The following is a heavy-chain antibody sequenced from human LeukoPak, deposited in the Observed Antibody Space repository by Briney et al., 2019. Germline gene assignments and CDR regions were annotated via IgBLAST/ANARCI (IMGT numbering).Heavy chain of an antibody. V-gene: IGHV5-51*01. D-gene: IGHD1-7*01. J-gene: IGHJ4*02. CDR2: IYPGDSDT. CDR1: WYSFTNYW. CDR3: ARPGNTGTDYFQF. Sequence: GQSLQISFKGSWYSFTNYWIGWVRPMPGKGLGWVGFIYPGDSDTRYSPSFQGQVTISADKSITTAYLQWSSLKASDTAIYYCARPGNTGTDYFQFWGQGTLVTVSS.